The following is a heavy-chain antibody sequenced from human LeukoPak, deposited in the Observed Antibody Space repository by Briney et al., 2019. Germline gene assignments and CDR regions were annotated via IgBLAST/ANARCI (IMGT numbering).Heavy chain of an antibody. CDR1: GYTFTSYG. J-gene: IGHJ6*03. D-gene: IGHD3-22*01. Sequence: ASVKVSCKASGYTFTSYGISWVRQAPGQGLEWMGWISAYNGNTNYAQKLQGRVTMTTDTSTSTAYMELRSLRSDDTAVYYCARIWYYDSSGHPPYYYYMDVWGKGTTVTVSS. CDR2: ISAYNGNT. V-gene: IGHV1-18*01. CDR3: ARIWYYDSSGHPPYYYYMDV.